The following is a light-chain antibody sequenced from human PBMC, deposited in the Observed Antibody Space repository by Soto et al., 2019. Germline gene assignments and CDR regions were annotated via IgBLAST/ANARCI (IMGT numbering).Light chain of an antibody. CDR2: GAS. J-gene: IGKJ1*01. CDR3: QQYKNWPLT. CDR1: QSVSSN. V-gene: IGKV3-15*01. Sequence: EMVITQSPATLSVSPGERATLSCRASQSVSSNLAWYQQKPGQAPRLLIYGASTRATGIPARFSGSGSGTEFTLTISSLQSEDFAVYYCQQYKNWPLTFGQET.